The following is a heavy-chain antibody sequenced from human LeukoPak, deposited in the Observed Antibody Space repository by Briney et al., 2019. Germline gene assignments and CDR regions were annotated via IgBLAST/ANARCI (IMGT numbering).Heavy chain of an antibody. Sequence: SETLSLTCSVSDDSITMYYWTWIRQPPGKGLEWIGYVDHTGSTNFNPSLNGRVSISRDTTKNLFSLRLRSVTAADTAVYFCARGRVSSSTWYSTYYYYFYMDVWGKGTTVTISS. CDR2: VDHTGST. CDR1: DDSITMYY. V-gene: IGHV4-59*01. J-gene: IGHJ6*03. D-gene: IGHD1-1*01. CDR3: ARGRVSSSTWYSTYYYYFYMDV.